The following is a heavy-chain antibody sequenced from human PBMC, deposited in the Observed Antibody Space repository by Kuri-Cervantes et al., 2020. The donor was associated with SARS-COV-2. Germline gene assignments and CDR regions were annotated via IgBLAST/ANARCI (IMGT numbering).Heavy chain of an antibody. V-gene: IGHV4-34*01. CDR3: ARGSYDFWSGYYYYYGMDV. CDR1: GGSFSGYY. CDR2: INHSGST. D-gene: IGHD3-3*01. J-gene: IGHJ6*02. Sequence: SETLSLTCAVYGGSFSGYYWSWIRQPPGKGLEWIEEINHSGSTNYNPSLKSRVTISVDTSKNQFSLKLSSVTAADTAVYYCARGSYDFWSGYYYYYGMDVWGQGTTITVSS.